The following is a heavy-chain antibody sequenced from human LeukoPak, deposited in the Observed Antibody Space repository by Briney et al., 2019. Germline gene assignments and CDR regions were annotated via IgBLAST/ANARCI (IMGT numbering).Heavy chain of an antibody. CDR3: AGEGGVLDVVVPAARLNYYYYYMDV. D-gene: IGHD2-2*01. J-gene: IGHJ6*03. Sequence: SVKVSCKASGGTFSSYAISWVRQAPGQGLEWMGGIIPIFGTANYAQKFQGRVTITTDESTSTAYMELSSLRSEDTAVYYCAGEGGVLDVVVPAARLNYYYYYMDVWGKGTTVTVSS. V-gene: IGHV1-69*05. CDR1: GGTFSSYA. CDR2: IIPIFGTA.